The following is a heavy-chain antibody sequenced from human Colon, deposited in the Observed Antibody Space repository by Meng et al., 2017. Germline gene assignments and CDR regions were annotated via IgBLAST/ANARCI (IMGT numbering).Heavy chain of an antibody. Sequence: GQLEEVGGGWVKPGGSLRLSCAASGIPFTTAWMAWVRQTPGRGLEWVGRIKSNNNGGTTDYAAPVKGRFTISRDDSKSMVYLQMNSLKIEDTAMYYCGTDIYDWGQGTLVTVSS. CDR2: IKSNNNGGTT. CDR1: GIPFTTAW. D-gene: IGHD2/OR15-2a*01. V-gene: IGHV3-15*01. CDR3: GTDIYD. J-gene: IGHJ4*02.